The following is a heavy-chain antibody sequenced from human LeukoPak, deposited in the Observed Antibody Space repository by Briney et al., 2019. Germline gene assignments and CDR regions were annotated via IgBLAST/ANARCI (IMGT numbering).Heavy chain of an antibody. CDR1: GGSISSYY. V-gene: IGHV4-59*01. Sequence: PSETLSRTCTVSGGSISSYYWSWIRQPPGKGLEWIGYIYYSGSTNYNPSLKSRVTISVDTSKNHFSLKLRSVTAADTAVYYCARSLGLERRYYFYYMDVWGKGTTVTVSS. D-gene: IGHD1-1*01. CDR3: ARSLGLERRYYFYYMDV. J-gene: IGHJ6*03. CDR2: IYYSGST.